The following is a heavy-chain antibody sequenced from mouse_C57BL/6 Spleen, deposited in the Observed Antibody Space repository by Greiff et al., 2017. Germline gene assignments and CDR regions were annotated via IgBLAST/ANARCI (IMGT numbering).Heavy chain of an antibody. CDR1: GYTFTDYY. V-gene: IGHV1-76*01. Sequence: VQLVESGAELVRPGASVKLSCKASGYTFTDYYINWVKQRPGQGLEWIARIYPGSGNTYYNEKFKGKATLTAEKSSSTAYMQLSSLTSEDSAVYFCARVLSYYAMDYWGQGTSVTVSS. CDR3: ARVLSYYAMDY. J-gene: IGHJ4*01. CDR2: IYPGSGNT.